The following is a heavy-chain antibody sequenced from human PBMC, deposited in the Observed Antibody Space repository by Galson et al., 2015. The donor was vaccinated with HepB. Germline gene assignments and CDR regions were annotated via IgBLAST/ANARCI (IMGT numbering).Heavy chain of an antibody. CDR1: GFIFSNYG. CDR3: AKDLWYYGSGRKSGVDY. CDR2: ISNDGSEK. J-gene: IGHJ4*02. V-gene: IGHV3-30*18. Sequence: SLRLSCAASGFIFSNYGMHWVRQAPGKGLEWVAVISNDGSEKYYADSVKGRFTISRVNSKNMLSLEMNSLRLEDTAIYYCAKDLWYYGSGRKSGVDYWGQGSLVTVSS. D-gene: IGHD3-10*01.